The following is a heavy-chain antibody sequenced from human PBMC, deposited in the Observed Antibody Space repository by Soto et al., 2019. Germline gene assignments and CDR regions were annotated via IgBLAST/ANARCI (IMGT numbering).Heavy chain of an antibody. Sequence: GASVKDSFQASGYTFTSYAMHWVRQAPGQRLEWMGWINAGNGNTKYSQKFQGRVTNTRDTSASTAYMELSSLRSEDTAVYYCARNYRPGYYFCYWGQGTLVTVSS. CDR2: INAGNGNT. D-gene: IGHD3-10*01. J-gene: IGHJ4*02. CDR1: GYTFTSYA. V-gene: IGHV1-3*01. CDR3: ARNYRPGYYFCY.